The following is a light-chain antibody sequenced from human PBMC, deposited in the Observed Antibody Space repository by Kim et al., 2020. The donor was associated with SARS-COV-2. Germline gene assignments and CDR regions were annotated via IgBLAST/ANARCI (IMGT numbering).Light chain of an antibody. Sequence: STRAASVGDRDTITCRASQSISSWLAWYQQKPGKAPKLLIYKASSLESGVPSRFSGSGSGTEFTLTISSLQPDDFATYYCQRAGTFGQGTKVDIK. J-gene: IGKJ1*01. CDR3: QRAGT. CDR1: QSISSW. CDR2: KAS. V-gene: IGKV1-5*03.